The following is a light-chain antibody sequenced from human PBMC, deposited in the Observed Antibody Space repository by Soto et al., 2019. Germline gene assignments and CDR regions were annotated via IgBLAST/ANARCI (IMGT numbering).Light chain of an antibody. V-gene: IGKV3-15*01. J-gene: IGKJ5*01. CDR3: QQYNNWPLIT. CDR1: HSFSTN. Sequence: EIVMTQSPATLSVSPGERATLSCRASHSFSTNLAWYQHKPGQGPRLLVYGASTRATGVPPRFSGSGSGTEFTLTISSLQSEDSAVYYCQQYNNWPLITFGQGTRLEIK. CDR2: GAS.